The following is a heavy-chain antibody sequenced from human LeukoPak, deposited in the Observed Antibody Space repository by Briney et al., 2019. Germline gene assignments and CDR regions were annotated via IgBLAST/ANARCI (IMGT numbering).Heavy chain of an antibody. Sequence: PGGSLRLSCTASGFTFTTEAMTWVRQAPGKGLEWVSTISDDGRTTYYADSVKGRFTISRDNSEKIVYLQMNSLRAEDTALYYCAKGLGFLPQFDYWGQGNPVAVSS. CDR3: AKGLGFLPQFDY. CDR2: ISDDGRTT. D-gene: IGHD6-19*01. CDR1: GFTFTTEA. V-gene: IGHV3-23*01. J-gene: IGHJ4*02.